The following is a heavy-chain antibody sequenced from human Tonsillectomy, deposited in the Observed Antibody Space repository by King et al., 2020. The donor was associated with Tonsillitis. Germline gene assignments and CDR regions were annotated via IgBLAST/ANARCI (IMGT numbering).Heavy chain of an antibody. CDR1: GGSISSSDQY. J-gene: IGHJ4*02. CDR3: ARYVSGSFDY. CDR2: MYSSGTS. V-gene: IGHV4-39*01. Sequence: QLQESGPGVVKPSETLSLTCTVSGGSISSSDQYWAWIRQPPGKGLEWIGYMYSSGTSFYNPSLKSRITISGGTSGNRFSLKLSPVTAADTAVYFCARYVSGSFDYWGQGALVTVSS. D-gene: IGHD1-26*01.